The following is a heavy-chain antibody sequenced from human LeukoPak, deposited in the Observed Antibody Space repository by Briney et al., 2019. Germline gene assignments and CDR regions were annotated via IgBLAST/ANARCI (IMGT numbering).Heavy chain of an antibody. V-gene: IGHV3-66*01. J-gene: IGHJ6*03. D-gene: IGHD6-13*01. CDR3: ARGVSIAAAGSYYYYMDV. CDR1: GFTVSSNY. Sequence: PGGSLRLSCAASGFTVSSNYMSWVRQAPGKGLEWVSVNYSGGSTYYADSVKGRFTISRDNSKNTLYLQMNSLRAEDTAVYYCARGVSIAAAGSYYYYMDVWGKGTTVTISS. CDR2: NYSGGST.